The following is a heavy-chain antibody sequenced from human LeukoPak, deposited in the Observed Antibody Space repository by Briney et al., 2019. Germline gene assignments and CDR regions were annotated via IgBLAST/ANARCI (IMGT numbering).Heavy chain of an antibody. D-gene: IGHD3-10*01. J-gene: IGHJ4*02. V-gene: IGHV4-4*02. Sequence: SETLSLTCAVSGGSISSSNWWSWVRPPPGKGLEWIGEIYHSGSTNYNPSLKSRFTISVDKSKNQFSLKLSSVTAADTAVYYCARELGSGSYYLDYWGQGTLVTVSS. CDR2: IYHSGST. CDR1: GGSISSSNW. CDR3: ARELGSGSYYLDY.